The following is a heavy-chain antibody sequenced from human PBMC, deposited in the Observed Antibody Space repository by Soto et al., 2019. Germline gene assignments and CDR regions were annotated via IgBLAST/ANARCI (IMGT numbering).Heavy chain of an antibody. CDR3: ARTYFSLSEFGSFDL. Sequence: QVQMVESGGGVVQPGRSLRLSCAASGFTFRNYGMHWVRQAPGKGLEWVAVISYDGSDKYYADSVKGRFTISRDNSKNTLYLQMNSPRAEDTALYYLARTYFSLSEFGSFDLWGRGTLVTASS. CDR1: GFTFRNYG. CDR2: ISYDGSDK. J-gene: IGHJ2*01. D-gene: IGHD6-6*01. V-gene: IGHV3-30*03.